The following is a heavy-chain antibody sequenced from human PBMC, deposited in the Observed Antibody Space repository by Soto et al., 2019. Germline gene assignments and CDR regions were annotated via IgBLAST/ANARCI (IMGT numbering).Heavy chain of an antibody. CDR3: AKAPRSSPDAFDI. J-gene: IGHJ3*02. V-gene: IGHV3-23*01. CDR1: GFTFSSYA. CDR2: TTGSGYTT. Sequence: PGGSLRLSCAASGFTFSSYAMSWVRQAPGKGLEWVSATTGSGYTTYYADSMKGRFTISRDNSKNTLFLQMNSLRAEDTALYYCAKAPRSSPDAFDIWGQGTMVTVSS. D-gene: IGHD2-2*01.